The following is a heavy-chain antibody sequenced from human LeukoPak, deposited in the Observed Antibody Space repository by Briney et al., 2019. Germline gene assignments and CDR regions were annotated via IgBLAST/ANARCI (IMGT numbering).Heavy chain of an antibody. CDR2: ISGSGGRT. Sequence: GGSLRLSCAASGFTFSSYAMSWVRQAPGKGVEWVSAISGSGGRTYYADSVKGRFTISRDNSRNTLYLQMNSLRAEDTAVYYCAKGGSYRSQPYFDYWGQGTPVTVSS. V-gene: IGHV3-23*01. CDR3: AKGGSYRSQPYFDY. D-gene: IGHD3-16*02. J-gene: IGHJ4*02. CDR1: GFTFSSYA.